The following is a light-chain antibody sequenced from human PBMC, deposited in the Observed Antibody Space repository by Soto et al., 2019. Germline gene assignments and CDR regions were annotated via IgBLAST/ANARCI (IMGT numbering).Light chain of an antibody. V-gene: IGKV3-20*01. Sequence: EIVLTQSPGTLSLSPGERATLSCRASQSVSPYLAWYQHKPGQAPRLLIYGASSRATGIPDRFSGSGSGTDFTLTISRLEPEDFAVYYCQQYDSSPPVTFGPGTKVDIK. CDR3: QQYDSSPPVT. CDR1: QSVSPY. J-gene: IGKJ3*01. CDR2: GAS.